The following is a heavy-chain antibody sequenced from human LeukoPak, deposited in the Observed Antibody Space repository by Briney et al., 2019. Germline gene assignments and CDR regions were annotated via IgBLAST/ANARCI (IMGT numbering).Heavy chain of an antibody. Sequence: SETLPLTCAVYGGSFSGYYWSWIRQPPGKGLEWIGEINHSGSTNYNPSLKSRVTISVDTSKNQFSLKLSSVTAADTAVYYCARGLGGLRLSDAFDIWGQGTMVTVSS. CDR2: INHSGST. V-gene: IGHV4-34*01. CDR1: GGSFSGYY. CDR3: ARGLGGLRLSDAFDI. J-gene: IGHJ3*02. D-gene: IGHD5-12*01.